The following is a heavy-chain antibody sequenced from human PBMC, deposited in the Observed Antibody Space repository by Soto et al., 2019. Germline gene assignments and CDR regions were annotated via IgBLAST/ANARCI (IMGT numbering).Heavy chain of an antibody. CDR1: GGSFSGYY. Sequence: SETLSLTCAVYGGSFSGYYWSWIRQPPGKGLEWIGEINHSGSTYYNPSLKSRVTISVDTSKNQFSLKLSSVTAADTAVYYCARARDSSSSGLDYWGQGTLVTVSS. CDR2: INHSGST. V-gene: IGHV4-34*01. D-gene: IGHD6-6*01. J-gene: IGHJ4*02. CDR3: ARARDSSSSGLDY.